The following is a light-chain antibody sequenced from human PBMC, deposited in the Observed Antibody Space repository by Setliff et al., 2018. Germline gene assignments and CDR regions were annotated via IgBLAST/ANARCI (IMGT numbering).Light chain of an antibody. CDR2: EVT. CDR1: SSDVGGYNY. J-gene: IGLJ3*02. CDR3: SSYAGSNTWV. V-gene: IGLV2-8*01. Sequence: QSALTQPPSASGSPGQSVTISCTGTSSDVGGYNYVTWYQQHPGKAPKLMIYEVTKRPSGVPDRFSGSKSGNTASLTASGLQTGDEADYYCSSYAGSNTWVFGGGTQLTVL.